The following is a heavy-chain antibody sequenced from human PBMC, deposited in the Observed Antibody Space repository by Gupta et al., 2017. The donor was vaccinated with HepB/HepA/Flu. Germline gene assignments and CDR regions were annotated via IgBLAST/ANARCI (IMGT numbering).Heavy chain of an antibody. Sequence: QVQLQQWGAGLLKPSETLSIPCAVYGGSFSGYYWSWIRAPPGKGLEWIGEINHSGSTNYNPSLKSRVTRSVYTSKNQFSMKLSSVTPADTAVYYCARVGKQPHGVGQPNWFDPWGQGTLVTVSS. CDR2: INHSGST. D-gene: IGHD4-17*01. CDR3: ARVGKQPHGVGQPNWFDP. V-gene: IGHV4-34*01. CDR1: GGSFSGYY. J-gene: IGHJ5*02.